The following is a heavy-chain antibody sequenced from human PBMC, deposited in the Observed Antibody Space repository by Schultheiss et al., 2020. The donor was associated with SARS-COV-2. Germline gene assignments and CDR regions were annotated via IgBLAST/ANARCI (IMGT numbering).Heavy chain of an antibody. CDR1: GITLSNYC. Sequence: GGSLRLSCAASGITLSNYCMSWVRQAPGKGLEWVANIKQDGTEKYYVDSVKGRFTISRDNSKNTLYLQMNSLRAEDTAVFYCAKDTGQLWAYYFDYWGQGTLVTVSS. CDR3: AKDTGQLWAYYFDY. V-gene: IGHV3-7*01. CDR2: IKQDGTEK. D-gene: IGHD5-18*01. J-gene: IGHJ4*02.